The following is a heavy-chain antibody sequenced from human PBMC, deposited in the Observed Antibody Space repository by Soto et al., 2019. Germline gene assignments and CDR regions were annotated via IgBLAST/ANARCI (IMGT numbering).Heavy chain of an antibody. Sequence: QVQLVESGGGVVQPGRSLRLSCAASGFTFSSYGMHWVRQAPGKGLEWVAVISYDGSNKYYADSVKGRFTISRDNSKNTLYLQMNSLSAEDTAVYYCAKDVVVVAATPYEKPHYYGMDVWGQGTTVTVSS. CDR2: ISYDGSNK. D-gene: IGHD2-15*01. CDR1: GFTFSSYG. V-gene: IGHV3-30*18. J-gene: IGHJ6*02. CDR3: AKDVVVVAATPYEKPHYYGMDV.